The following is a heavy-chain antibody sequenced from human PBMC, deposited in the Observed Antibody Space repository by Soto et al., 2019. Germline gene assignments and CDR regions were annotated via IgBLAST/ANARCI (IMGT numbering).Heavy chain of an antibody. CDR2: IKQDGSEK. Sequence: PGGSLRLSCAASGFTFSSYWMSWVRQAPGKGLEWVANIKQDGSEKYYVDSVKGRFTISRDNAKNSLYLQMNSLRAEDTAVYYCARTGAYYYYYYMDVWGKGTTVTVSS. V-gene: IGHV3-7*01. CDR1: GFTFSSYW. CDR3: ARTGAYYYYYYMDV. J-gene: IGHJ6*03. D-gene: IGHD2-8*02.